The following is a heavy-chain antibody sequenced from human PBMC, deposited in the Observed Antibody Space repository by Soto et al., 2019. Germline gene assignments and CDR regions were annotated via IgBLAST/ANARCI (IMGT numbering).Heavy chain of an antibody. D-gene: IGHD6-19*01. CDR2: ISGYNGNT. J-gene: IGHJ6*02. CDR3: SRFIMVGGWFDPNYYHGMDV. CDR1: GYTFSNYG. V-gene: IGHV1-18*01. Sequence: QVQLVQSGAEVKKPGASVTVSCKTSGYTFSNYGINWVRQAPGQGLEWMGCISGYNGNTNYAQTVHGRVTMTTATSTGTVYIELRSLKSDDTAIFYCSRFIMVGGWFDPNYYHGMDVWGQGTTVTVSS.